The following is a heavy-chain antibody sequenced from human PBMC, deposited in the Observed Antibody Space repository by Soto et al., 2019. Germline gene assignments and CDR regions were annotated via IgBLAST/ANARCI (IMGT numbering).Heavy chain of an antibody. CDR1: GDSISPYY. J-gene: IGHJ4*02. Sequence: PSETLSLTCTVSGDSISPYYWTWIRQPPGKGLEWIGYIYYSGSPSYNPSLKSRVTISVDTSKNQFSLRLSSVTAADTAMYYCARGMTTVTTFDYWGQGTLVTVSS. D-gene: IGHD4-17*01. CDR2: IYYSGSP. V-gene: IGHV4-59*01. CDR3: ARGMTTVTTFDY.